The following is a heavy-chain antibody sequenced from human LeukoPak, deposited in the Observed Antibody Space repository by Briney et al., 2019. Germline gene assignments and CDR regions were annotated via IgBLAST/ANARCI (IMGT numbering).Heavy chain of an antibody. V-gene: IGHV4-59*01. CDR2: ISNIGTT. CDR3: TRDRSALDT. Sequence: SETLSLTCTVAGASISSYFWTWIRQSPGKGLEWIGYISNIGTTNYNPSLKSRVTISGDTSKNQFSLKLSYVTAADTAVYYCTRDRSALDTWGQGTMVTVSS. CDR1: GASISSYF. J-gene: IGHJ3*02.